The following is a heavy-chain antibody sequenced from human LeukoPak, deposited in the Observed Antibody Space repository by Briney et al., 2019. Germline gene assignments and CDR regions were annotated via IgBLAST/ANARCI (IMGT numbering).Heavy chain of an antibody. CDR2: IWYDGSNK. CDR3: ARDRSGYYKYFDH. D-gene: IGHD3-9*01. Sequence: PGGSLRLSCAAPGFTFSSYGMPWVRQAPGKGLEWVAVIWYDGSNKYYADSVKGRFTISRDNSKNTLYLQMNSLRAEDTAVYYCARDRSGYYKYFDHWGQGTLVTVSS. J-gene: IGHJ4*02. CDR1: GFTFSSYG. V-gene: IGHV3-33*01.